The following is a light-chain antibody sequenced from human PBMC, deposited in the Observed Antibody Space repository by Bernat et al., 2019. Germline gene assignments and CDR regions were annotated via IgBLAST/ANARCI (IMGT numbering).Light chain of an antibody. Sequence: HSALTQPPSVSGSPGQSVTISCTGTSSDVGYYNRVSWYRQPPGTAPKLMIYEVNNRPSGVSYRFSGSKSGNTASLTISGLQAEDEADYYCSSYSSTSTYVVFGGGTKLTVL. CDR3: SSYSSTSTYVV. CDR1: SSDVGYYNR. CDR2: EVN. V-gene: IGLV2-18*02. J-gene: IGLJ2*01.